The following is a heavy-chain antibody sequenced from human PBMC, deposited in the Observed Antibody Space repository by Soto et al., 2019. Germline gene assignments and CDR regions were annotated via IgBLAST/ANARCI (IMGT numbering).Heavy chain of an antibody. D-gene: IGHD6-13*01. CDR1: GGSFSGYY. Sequence: SETLSLTCAVYGGSFSGYYWSWIRQPPGKGLEWIGEINHSGSTNYNPSLKSRVTISVDTSKNQFSLKLSSVTAADTAVYYCARALTGYSTRKNWFDPWGQGTLVTVSS. V-gene: IGHV4-34*01. J-gene: IGHJ5*02. CDR2: INHSGST. CDR3: ARALTGYSTRKNWFDP.